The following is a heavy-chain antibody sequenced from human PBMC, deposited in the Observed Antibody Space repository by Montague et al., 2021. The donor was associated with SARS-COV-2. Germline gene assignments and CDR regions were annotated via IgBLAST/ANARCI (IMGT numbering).Heavy chain of an antibody. CDR1: GFSLSTSGMC. V-gene: IGHV2-70*11. Sequence: PALVKPTQTLTLTCTFSGFSLSTSGMCVSWIRQPPGKALEWLARIDWDDDKYYSTSLKTRLTISKDTSKNQVVLTMTNMDPVDTATYYCARGTGTTVSLDYWGQGTLVTVSS. CDR2: IDWDDDK. CDR3: ARGTGTTVSLDY. J-gene: IGHJ4*02. D-gene: IGHD1-7*01.